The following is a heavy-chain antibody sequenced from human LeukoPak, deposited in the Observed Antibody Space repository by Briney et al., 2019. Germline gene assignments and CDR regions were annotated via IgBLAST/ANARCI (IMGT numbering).Heavy chain of an antibody. J-gene: IGHJ4*02. CDR2: IYYSGST. D-gene: IGHD1-26*01. Sequence: SETLSLTCTVSGGSISSYYWSWIRQPPGKGLEWIGYIYYSGSTYYNPSLKSRVTISVDTSKNQFSLKLSSVTAADTAVYYCARDFLGATRPFDYWGQGTLVTVSS. CDR1: GGSISSYY. CDR3: ARDFLGATRPFDY. V-gene: IGHV4-59*12.